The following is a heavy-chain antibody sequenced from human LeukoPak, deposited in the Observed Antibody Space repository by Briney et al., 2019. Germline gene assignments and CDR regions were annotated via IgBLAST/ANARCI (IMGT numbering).Heavy chain of an antibody. CDR1: GGTLSSYA. CDR2: IIPILGIA. CDR3: ARMKDSSSSLYYYYGMDV. D-gene: IGHD6-6*01. Sequence: ASVKVSCKASGGTLSSYAISWVRQAPGQGLEWMGRIIPILGIANYAQKFQGRVTITADKSTSTAYMELSSLRSEDTAVYYCARMKDSSSSLYYYYGMDVWGQGTTVTVSS. V-gene: IGHV1-69*04. J-gene: IGHJ6*02.